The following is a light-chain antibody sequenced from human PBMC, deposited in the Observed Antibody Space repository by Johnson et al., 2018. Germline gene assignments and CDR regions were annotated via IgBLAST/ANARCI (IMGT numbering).Light chain of an antibody. V-gene: IGLV1-51*02. CDR2: ENN. Sequence: QSVLTQPPSVSAAPGRKVTISCSGSSSNIGNNYVSWYQQLPGTAPKLLIYENNKRPSWIPDRFSGSKSGTSATLGITGLQTGDEADDYCGTWDSSLSAGNVFGTGTKVTVL. CDR1: SSNIGNNY. CDR3: GTWDSSLSAGNV. J-gene: IGLJ1*01.